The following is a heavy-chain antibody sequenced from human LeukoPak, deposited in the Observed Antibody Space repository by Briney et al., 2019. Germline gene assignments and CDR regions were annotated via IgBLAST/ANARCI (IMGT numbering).Heavy chain of an antibody. V-gene: IGHV3-23*01. Sequence: GGSLRLSCAASGFTFSSYSMNWVRQAPGKGLEWVSAISGSGGSTYYADSVKGRFTISRDNSKNTLYLQMNSLRAEDTAVYYCAKAHTYYYDSSGYYYGHFDYWGQGTLVTVSS. CDR2: ISGSGGST. D-gene: IGHD3-22*01. CDR3: AKAHTYYYDSSGYYYGHFDY. J-gene: IGHJ4*02. CDR1: GFTFSSYS.